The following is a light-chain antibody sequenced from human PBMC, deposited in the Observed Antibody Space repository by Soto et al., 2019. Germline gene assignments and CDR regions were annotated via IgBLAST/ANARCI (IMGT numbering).Light chain of an antibody. V-gene: IGLV2-8*01. CDR2: EVS. J-gene: IGLJ3*02. Sequence: QSALTQPPSASGSPEQSVAISCTGSSSDVGAHNYVSWYQQHPGKAPKLVIYEVSNRPSGVPDRFSGSKSGNTPSLIVSGHQAEDDADYHCSSYGRKVVVFGGGTKLTVL. CDR1: SSDVGAHNY. CDR3: SSYGRKVVV.